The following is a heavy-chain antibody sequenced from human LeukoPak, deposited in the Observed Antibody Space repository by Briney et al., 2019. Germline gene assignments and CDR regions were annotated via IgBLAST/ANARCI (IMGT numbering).Heavy chain of an antibody. CDR3: ARDFGGRGGFDY. V-gene: IGHV1-18*04. J-gene: IGHJ4*02. D-gene: IGHD2-15*01. CDR1: GYTFTGYY. CDR2: ISAYNGNT. Sequence: ASVKVSCKASGYTFTGYYMHWVRQAPGQGLEWMGWISAYNGNTNYAQKLQGRVTMTTDTSTSTAYMELRSLRSDDTAVYYCARDFGGRGGFDYWGQGTLVTVSS.